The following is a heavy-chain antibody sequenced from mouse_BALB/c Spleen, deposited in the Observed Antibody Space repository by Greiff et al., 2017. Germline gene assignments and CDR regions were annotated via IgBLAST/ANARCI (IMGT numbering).Heavy chain of an antibody. V-gene: IGHV5-6-2*01. CDR3: ARHEGISHNYAMGN. D-gene: IGHD6-2*01. Sequence: EVQVVESGGGLVKPGGSLKLSCAASGFTFSSYYMSWVRQTPEKRLELVAAINSNGGSTYYPDTVKGRFTISRDNAKSTLYLQMSSLKSEDTALYNCARHEGISHNYAMGNRGEGNSETASS. J-gene: IGHJ4*01. CDR2: INSNGGST. CDR1: GFTFSSYY.